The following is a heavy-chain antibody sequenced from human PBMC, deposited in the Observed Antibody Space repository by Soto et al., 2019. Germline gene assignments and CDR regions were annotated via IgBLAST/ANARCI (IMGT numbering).Heavy chain of an antibody. V-gene: IGHV3-33*01. D-gene: IGHD3-3*01. CDR3: ARCIRDGYNFWHGY. Sequence: QVQLVESGGGVVQPGRSLRLSCAASGFTFSSYGMHWVRQAPGKGLEWVAVIWYDGSNKYYADSVKGRFTISRDNSKNTLYLQMNSLRAEDTAVYYCARCIRDGYNFWHGYWGQGTLVTVSS. J-gene: IGHJ4*02. CDR1: GFTFSSYG. CDR2: IWYDGSNK.